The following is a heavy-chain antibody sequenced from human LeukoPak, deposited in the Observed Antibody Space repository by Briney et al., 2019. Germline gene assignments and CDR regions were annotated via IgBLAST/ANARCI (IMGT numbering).Heavy chain of an antibody. J-gene: IGHJ3*02. CDR1: GFTFSTYT. Sequence: PGGSLRLSCAASGFTFSTYTMHWVRQAPGKGLEWVAVISYDGSNKYYADSVKGRFTISRDNSKNMLYLQMNSLRAEDTAVYYCARSGITMVRGVSIGLVAFDIWGQGTMVTVSS. CDR2: ISYDGSNK. CDR3: ARSGITMVRGVSIGLVAFDI. V-gene: IGHV3-30-3*01. D-gene: IGHD3-10*01.